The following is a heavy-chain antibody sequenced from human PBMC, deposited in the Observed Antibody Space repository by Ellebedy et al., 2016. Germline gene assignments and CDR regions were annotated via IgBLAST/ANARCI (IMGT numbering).Heavy chain of an antibody. D-gene: IGHD6-13*01. CDR1: GFTFSSYA. Sequence: GGSLRLSCAASGFTFSSYAMHWVRQAPGKGLEWVAVISYDGSNKYYADSVKGRFTISRDNSKNTLYLQMNSLRAEDTAVYYCAKDGWGAAAGFPLGRFDYWGQGTLVTVSS. J-gene: IGHJ4*02. V-gene: IGHV3-30*04. CDR2: ISYDGSNK. CDR3: AKDGWGAAAGFPLGRFDY.